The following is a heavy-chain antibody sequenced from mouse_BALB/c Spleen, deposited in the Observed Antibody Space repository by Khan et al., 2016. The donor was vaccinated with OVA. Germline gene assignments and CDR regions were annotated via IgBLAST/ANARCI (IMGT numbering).Heavy chain of an antibody. CDR3: VRLAYYYNSEGFAY. CDR2: INSGGHYT. CDR1: GFTFSTYG. Sequence: EVELVESGGDLVKTGGSLKLSCAASGFTFSTYGMSWVRQTPDKRLEWVATINSGGHYTYYIDSVKGRFTISRDHAKNILYLQMTSLRSEDTAMYYCVRLAYYYNSEGFAYWGQGTLVTVSA. J-gene: IGHJ3*01. V-gene: IGHV5-6*01. D-gene: IGHD1-1*02.